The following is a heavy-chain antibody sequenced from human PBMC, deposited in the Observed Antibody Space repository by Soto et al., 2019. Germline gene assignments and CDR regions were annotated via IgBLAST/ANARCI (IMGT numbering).Heavy chain of an antibody. Sequence: QVQLQESGPGLVKPSETLSLTCTVSGGSISSYYWSWIRQPPGKGLEWIGYIYYSGSTNYNPSLKCRVTISVDTSKNQFSLKLSSVTAADTAVYYCARTGGADYWGQGTLVTVSS. CDR1: GGSISSYY. D-gene: IGHD3-10*01. V-gene: IGHV4-59*01. CDR2: IYYSGST. CDR3: ARTGGADY. J-gene: IGHJ4*02.